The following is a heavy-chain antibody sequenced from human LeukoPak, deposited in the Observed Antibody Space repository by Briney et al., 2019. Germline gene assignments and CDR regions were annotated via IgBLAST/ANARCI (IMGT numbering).Heavy chain of an antibody. J-gene: IGHJ4*02. CDR3: ARGPSYSSGWYGGGYFDY. D-gene: IGHD6-19*01. V-gene: IGHV1-2*02. CDR1: GYTFTGYY. Sequence: GASVKVSCKASGYTFTGYYMHWVRQAPGQGLEWMGWINPNSGGTNYAQKFQGRVTMTRDTSISTAYMELSRLRSDDTAVYYCARGPSYSSGWYGGGYFDYWGQGTLVTVSS. CDR2: INPNSGGT.